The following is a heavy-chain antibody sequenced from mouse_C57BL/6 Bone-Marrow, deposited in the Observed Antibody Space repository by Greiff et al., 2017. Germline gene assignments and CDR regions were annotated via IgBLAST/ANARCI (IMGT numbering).Heavy chain of an antibody. Sequence: EVQGVESGPELVKPGASVKISCKASGYSFTGYYMNWVKQSPEKSLEWIGEINPSTGGTTYNQKFKAKATLTVDKSSSTAYMQLKSLTSEDSAVYYCARGEITTVDFDVWGTGTTVTVSS. J-gene: IGHJ1*03. CDR2: INPSTGGT. D-gene: IGHD1-1*01. CDR3: ARGEITTVDFDV. V-gene: IGHV1-42*01. CDR1: GYSFTGYY.